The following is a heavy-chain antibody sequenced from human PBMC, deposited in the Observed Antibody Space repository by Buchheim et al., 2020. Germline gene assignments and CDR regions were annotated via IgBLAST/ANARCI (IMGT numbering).Heavy chain of an antibody. CDR1: GFVFSDYY. J-gene: IGHJ4*02. Sequence: QVQLVESGGGLVKSGGSLRLSCAASGFVFSDYYMSWVRQAPGKGLEWVSFLSSSGITTFHADSVKGRFTISRDNTNNSVYLQMNSLRAEDTAVYYCARSRYRTEASNYYVFDYWGRGTL. CDR2: LSSSGITT. CDR3: ARSRYRTEASNYYVFDY. D-gene: IGHD4-11*01. V-gene: IGHV3-11*01.